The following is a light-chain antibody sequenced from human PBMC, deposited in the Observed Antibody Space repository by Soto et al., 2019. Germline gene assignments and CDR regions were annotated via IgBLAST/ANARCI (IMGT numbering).Light chain of an antibody. J-gene: IGKJ5*01. V-gene: IGKV1-5*03. CDR1: QSINRW. Sequence: DIQMTQSPSTLSASVRDRVTITCRARQSINRWLAWYQQKPGKAPKLLIYKASNLQSGVPSRFSGSGSGTEFTLTISSLQPDDFAIYYCQQYNSYSITFGQGTRLEMK. CDR3: QQYNSYSIT. CDR2: KAS.